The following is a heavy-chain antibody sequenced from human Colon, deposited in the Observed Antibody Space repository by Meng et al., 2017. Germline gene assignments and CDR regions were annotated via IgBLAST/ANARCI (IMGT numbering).Heavy chain of an antibody. CDR2: INAADGST. J-gene: IGHJ4*02. CDR3: ARGAITRTATALGW. D-gene: IGHD6-19*01. V-gene: IGHV1-3*01. CDR1: GLTLTGYP. Sequence: QGQVGQSGAEVKKPGASVKLSCKTSGLTLTGYPLHWVRQAPGQSLEWMGWINAADGSTKYSQKFLDRVTITRDTSASTVYMELSSLTSEDTAVYYCARGAITRTATALGWWGQGTLVTVSS.